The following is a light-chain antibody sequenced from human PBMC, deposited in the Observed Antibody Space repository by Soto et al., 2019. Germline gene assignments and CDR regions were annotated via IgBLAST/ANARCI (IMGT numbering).Light chain of an antibody. CDR1: QTISSY. V-gene: IGKV3-11*01. CDR2: DAS. Sequence: EILLTQSPATLSLSPGERATLSCRASQTISSYLAWYQQKPGQAPRLLIYDASNRATGVPTRFSGSGSGTDFTLTSSSLEPEDFAVYYCQQRRNWPQTFGQGTKVEIK. J-gene: IGKJ1*01. CDR3: QQRRNWPQT.